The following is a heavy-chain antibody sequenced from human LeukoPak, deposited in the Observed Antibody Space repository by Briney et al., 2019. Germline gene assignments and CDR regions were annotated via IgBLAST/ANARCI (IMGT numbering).Heavy chain of an antibody. CDR2: IYPRDSDT. CDR3: ARVSSGAFDI. Sequence: GESLKISCQGSGYTFTKNWISWVRQMPGGGLEWMGIIYPRDSDTRYSPSFQGQITVSAAGSISTAYLQWGSLKASDTAMYYCARVSSGAFDIWGQGTMVTVSS. D-gene: IGHD6-25*01. V-gene: IGHV5-51*01. CDR1: GYTFTKNW. J-gene: IGHJ3*02.